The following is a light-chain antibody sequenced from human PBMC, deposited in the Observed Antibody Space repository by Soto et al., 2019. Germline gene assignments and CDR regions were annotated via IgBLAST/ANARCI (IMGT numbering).Light chain of an antibody. J-gene: IGKJ1*01. CDR3: HQDGSSITWT. Sequence: EVVLTQSPGTVSLSPGERATLSCRASQSVTSNYLAWYQQKPGQAPRLLIYAASSRATGIPDRFSGSGSGTDFTLSISRLEPEDFAVYYCHQDGSSITWTFGQGTKVEIK. CDR2: AAS. V-gene: IGKV3-20*01. CDR1: QSVTSNY.